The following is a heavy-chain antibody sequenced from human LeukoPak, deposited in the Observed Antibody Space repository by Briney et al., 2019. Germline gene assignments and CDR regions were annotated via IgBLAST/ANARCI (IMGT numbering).Heavy chain of an antibody. CDR2: ISSSSTI. V-gene: IGHV3-48*02. D-gene: IGHD3-3*01. CDR1: GFTFSSYS. J-gene: IGHJ4*02. Sequence: GGSLRLSCAASGFTFSSYSMNWVRQAPGKGLEWVSYISSSSTIYYADSVKGRFTISRDNAKNSLYLQMNSLRDEDTAVYYCARDEYDFWRVFDYWGQGTLVTVSS. CDR3: ARDEYDFWRVFDY.